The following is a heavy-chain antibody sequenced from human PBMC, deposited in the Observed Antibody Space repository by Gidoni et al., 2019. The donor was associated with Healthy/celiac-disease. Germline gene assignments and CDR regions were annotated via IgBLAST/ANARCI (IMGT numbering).Heavy chain of an antibody. CDR3: ARDKGKLLWFGELSAGGMDV. CDR2: IWYDGSNK. D-gene: IGHD3-10*01. CDR1: GFPFSSYG. J-gene: IGHJ6*02. Sequence: QVQLVESGGGVVQPGRSLRLSCAASGFPFSSYGMHWVRQAPGKGLEWVAVIWYDGSNKYYADSVKGRFTISRDNSKNTLYLQMNSLRAEDTAVYYCARDKGKLLWFGELSAGGMDVWGQGTTVTVSS. V-gene: IGHV3-33*01.